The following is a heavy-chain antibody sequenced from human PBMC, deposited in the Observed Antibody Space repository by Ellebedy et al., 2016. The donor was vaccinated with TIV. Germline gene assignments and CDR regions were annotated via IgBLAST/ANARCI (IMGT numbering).Heavy chain of an antibody. Sequence: GESLKISCAASGFTLSTHWMSWVRQAPGKGLEWVASIKQYGSVQFYVNSVRGRFTISRDNSKTSTYLQMNSLRAEDTAVYYCARDTDSGYVTRVNWFDPWGQGTLVTVSS. V-gene: IGHV3-7*01. CDR1: GFTLSTHW. J-gene: IGHJ5*02. D-gene: IGHD5-12*01. CDR3: ARDTDSGYVTRVNWFDP. CDR2: IKQYGSVQ.